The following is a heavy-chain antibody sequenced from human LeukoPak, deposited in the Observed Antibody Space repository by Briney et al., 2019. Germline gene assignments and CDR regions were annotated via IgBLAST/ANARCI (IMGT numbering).Heavy chain of an antibody. D-gene: IGHD6-13*01. CDR1: GGSISSSNYH. V-gene: IGHV4-39*01. CDR2: IFYSGTT. J-gene: IGHJ4*02. Sequence: SETLSLTCTVSGGSISSSNYHWGWIRLPPGKGLEWIGSIFYSGTTYYNPSLKSRVTISVDTSKNQFSLKLSSVTAADTAVYYCARYNSPSGDFDYWGQGTLVTVSS. CDR3: ARYNSPSGDFDY.